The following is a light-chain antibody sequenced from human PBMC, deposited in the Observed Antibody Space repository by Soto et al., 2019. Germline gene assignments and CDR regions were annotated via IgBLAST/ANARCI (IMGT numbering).Light chain of an antibody. CDR2: GNI. Sequence: QSLLTQPPSVSGAPGERVTISCTGSGSNIGAGYEVHWYQQVPGTAPKLLIFGNINRPSGVPDRFSGSKSGASASLAITGLQAEDEADYHCQSYDNSLSGWVFGGGTKLTVL. V-gene: IGLV1-40*01. J-gene: IGLJ3*02. CDR3: QSYDNSLSGWV. CDR1: GSNIGAGYE.